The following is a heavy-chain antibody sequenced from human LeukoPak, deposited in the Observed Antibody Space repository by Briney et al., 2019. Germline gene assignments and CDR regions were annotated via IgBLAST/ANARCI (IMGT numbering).Heavy chain of an antibody. J-gene: IGHJ4*02. CDR1: GGSISSSSYY. V-gene: IGHV4-39*07. D-gene: IGHD3-22*01. Sequence: SETLSLTCTVSGGSISSSSYYWGWIRQPPGKGLEWIGSIYYSGSTYYNPSLKSRVTISVDTSKNQFSLKLSSVTAADTAVYYCASMGYYDSSGVGYWGQGTLVTVSS. CDR3: ASMGYYDSSGVGY. CDR2: IYYSGST.